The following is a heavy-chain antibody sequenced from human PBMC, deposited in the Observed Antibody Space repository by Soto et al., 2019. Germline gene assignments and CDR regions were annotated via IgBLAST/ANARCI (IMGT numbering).Heavy chain of an antibody. CDR3: AGPDDYGDKYYGMDV. CDR2: IYYSGST. V-gene: IGHV4-39*01. J-gene: IGHJ6*02. Sequence: SETLSLTCTVSGGSISSSSYYWGWIRQPPGKGLEWIGSIYYSGSTYYNPSLKSRVTISVDTSKNQFSLKLSSVTAADTAVYYCAGPDDYGDKYYGMDVWGQGTTVTVSS. D-gene: IGHD4-17*01. CDR1: GGSISSSSYY.